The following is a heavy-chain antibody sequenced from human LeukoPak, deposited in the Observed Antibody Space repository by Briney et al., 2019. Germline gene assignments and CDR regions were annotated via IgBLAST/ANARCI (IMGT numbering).Heavy chain of an antibody. Sequence: PTGGSLRLSCAASGFTFSSYAMSWVRQAPGKGLEWVSAISGSGGSTYYADSVKGRFTIPRDNSKNTLYLQMNSLRAEDTAVYYCVRVNAVVVIYFMLDYWGQGTLVTVSS. CDR1: GFTFSSYA. J-gene: IGHJ4*02. CDR3: VRVNAVVVIYFMLDY. CDR2: ISGSGGST. V-gene: IGHV3-23*01. D-gene: IGHD3-22*01.